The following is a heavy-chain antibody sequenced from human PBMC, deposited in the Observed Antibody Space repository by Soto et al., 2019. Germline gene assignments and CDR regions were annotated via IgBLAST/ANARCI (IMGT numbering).Heavy chain of an antibody. CDR2: INPSGGST. D-gene: IGHD6-13*01. Sequence: ASVKVSCKASGYTFTSYYMHWVRQAPGQGLEWMGIINPSGGSTSYAQKFQGRVTMTRDTSTSTVYMELSSLRSEDTAVYYCASGLAAAGTSGWFVFDPWGQGTLVTVSS. V-gene: IGHV1-46*01. J-gene: IGHJ5*02. CDR1: GYTFTSYY. CDR3: ASGLAAAGTSGWFVFDP.